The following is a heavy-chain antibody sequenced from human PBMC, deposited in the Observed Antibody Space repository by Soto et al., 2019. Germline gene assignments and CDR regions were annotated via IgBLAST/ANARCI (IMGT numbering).Heavy chain of an antibody. CDR3: ARDLPYY. V-gene: IGHV3-30-3*01. J-gene: IGHJ4*02. CDR2: ISYDGSNK. CDR1: GFTFSSYA. Sequence: QVQLVESGGGVVQPGRSLRLSCAASGFTFSSYAMRWVRQAPGKGLEWVAVISYDGSNKYYADSVKGRFTISRDNSKNTLYLQMNSLRAEDTAVYYCARDLPYYWGQGTLVTVSS.